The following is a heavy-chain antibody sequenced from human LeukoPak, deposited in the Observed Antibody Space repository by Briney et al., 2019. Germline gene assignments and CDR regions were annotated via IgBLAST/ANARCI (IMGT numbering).Heavy chain of an antibody. V-gene: IGHV1-24*01. CDR2: FDAEDGET. CDR3: ATHSGSYGGDAFDI. CDR1: GYTLTELS. Sequence: GASVKVSCKVSGYTLTELSMHWVRQAPGKGLEWMGGFDAEDGETIYPQKFQGRVTMTEDTSTDTAYMELSSPSSEETAVYYSATHSGSYGGDAFDISGQGTMVTVSS. D-gene: IGHD1-26*01. J-gene: IGHJ3*02.